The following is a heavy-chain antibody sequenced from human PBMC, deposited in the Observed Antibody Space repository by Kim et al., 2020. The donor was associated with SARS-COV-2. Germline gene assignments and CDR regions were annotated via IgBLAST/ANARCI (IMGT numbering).Heavy chain of an antibody. CDR1: GGSFSGYY. J-gene: IGHJ4*02. V-gene: IGHV4-34*01. D-gene: IGHD3-10*01. Sequence: SETLSLTCAVYGGSFSGYYWSWIRQPPGKGLEWIGEINHSGSTNYNPSLKSRVTISVDTSKNQFSLKLSSVTAADTAVYYCARGRRGFGSHWGQGTLVTVSS. CDR3: ARGRRGFGSH. CDR2: INHSGST.